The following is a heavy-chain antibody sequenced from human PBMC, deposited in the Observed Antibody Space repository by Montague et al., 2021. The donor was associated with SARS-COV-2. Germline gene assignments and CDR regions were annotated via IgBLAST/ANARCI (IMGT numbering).Heavy chain of an antibody. J-gene: IGHJ5*02. D-gene: IGHD3-10*01. CDR3: ARSRGGSYYSWFDP. CDR2: ISYDVSNQ. Sequence: SLRLSCAASGFTFSRYATHWVRQAPGKGLEWVAVISYDVSNQYYSDSVXGRFTISRDNSKNTLYLQMNSLRAEDTAVYYCARSRGGSYYSWFDPWGQGTLVTVSS. CDR1: GFTFSRYA. V-gene: IGHV3-30-3*01.